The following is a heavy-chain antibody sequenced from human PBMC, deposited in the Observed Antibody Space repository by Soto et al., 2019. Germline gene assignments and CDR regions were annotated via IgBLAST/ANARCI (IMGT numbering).Heavy chain of an antibody. CDR1: GISFADAW. V-gene: IGHV3-15*01. CDR2: IKSKIHGGTT. D-gene: IGHD3-10*01. CDR3: AKDSDTKRGPDY. Sequence: GGSLRLSCAASGISFADAWMSWVRQVPGRGLEWVGRIKSKIHGGTTDYAAPVKGRFTISRDDSKNTLYLQMNSLRAEDTALYYCAKDSDTKRGPDYWGQGTLVTVSS. J-gene: IGHJ4*02.